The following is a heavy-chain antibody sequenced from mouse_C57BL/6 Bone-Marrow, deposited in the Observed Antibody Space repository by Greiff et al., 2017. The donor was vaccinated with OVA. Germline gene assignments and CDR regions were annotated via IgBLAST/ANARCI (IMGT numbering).Heavy chain of an antibody. CDR1: GFTFSDYG. D-gene: IGHD2-2*01. J-gene: IGHJ4*01. Sequence: EVKLVESGGGLVKPGGSLRLSCAASGFTFSDYGMHWVRQAPEKGLEWVAYISSGSSTIYYADTVKGRFTISRDNAKNTLFLQMTSLRSEDTAMYYCARRVVWLRAYYYARDDWGQGTSVTVSS. CDR3: ARRVVWLRAYYYARDD. V-gene: IGHV5-17*01. CDR2: ISSGSSTI.